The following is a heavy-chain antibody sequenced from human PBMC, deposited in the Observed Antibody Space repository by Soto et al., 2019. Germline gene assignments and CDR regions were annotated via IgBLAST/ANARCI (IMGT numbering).Heavy chain of an antibody. CDR2: IQSDGSST. J-gene: IGHJ4*02. CDR1: GFSLSSYW. D-gene: IGHD6-19*01. V-gene: IGHV3-74*01. CDR3: AREKAVAGTIFDY. Sequence: EVQLVESGGGSVQPGGSLRLSCAVSGFSLSSYWMHWVRQAPGKGLVWVSRIQSDGSSTNYADSVKGRFTISRDNAKNTLYLQMDSLRVEDTAVYYCAREKAVAGTIFDYWGRGALVTVSS.